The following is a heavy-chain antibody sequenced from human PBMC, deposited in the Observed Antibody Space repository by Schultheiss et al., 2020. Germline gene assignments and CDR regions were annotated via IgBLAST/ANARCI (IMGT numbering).Heavy chain of an antibody. D-gene: IGHD6-19*01. CDR3: ARITSGWYDEA. J-gene: IGHJ5*02. CDR1: GGSISNYY. CDR2: INHSGST. V-gene: IGHV4-34*01. Sequence: SETLSLTCTVSGGSISNYYWGWIRQSPGKGLEWIGEINHSGSTNYNPSLKSRVTISIDTSKHEFSLKLTSVTAADSAVYYCARITSGWYDEAWGQGTLVTVSS.